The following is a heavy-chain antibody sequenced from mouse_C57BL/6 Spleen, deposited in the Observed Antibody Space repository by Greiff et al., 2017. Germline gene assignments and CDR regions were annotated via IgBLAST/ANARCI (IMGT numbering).Heavy chain of an antibody. D-gene: IGHD2-4*01. CDR1: GYAFSSYW. Sequence: VHLVESGAELVKPGASVKISCKASGYAFSSYWMNWVKQRPGKGLEWIGQIYPGDGDTNYNGKFKGKATLTADKSSSTAYMQLSSLTSEDSAVYFCASHYDYTFDYWGQGTTLTVSS. V-gene: IGHV1-80*01. CDR3: ASHYDYTFDY. CDR2: IYPGDGDT. J-gene: IGHJ2*01.